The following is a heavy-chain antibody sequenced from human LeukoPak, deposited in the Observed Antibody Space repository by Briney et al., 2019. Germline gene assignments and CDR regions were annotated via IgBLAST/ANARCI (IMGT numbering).Heavy chain of an antibody. V-gene: IGHV4-39*01. Sequence: SETLSLTCTVSGGSISSSSYYWGWIRQPPGKGLEWIGSIYYSGSTYYNPSLKSRVTISVDTSKNQFSLKLSFVTAADTAVYYCAVPYYYDSKSMDYWGQGTLVTVSS. CDR3: AVPYYYDSKSMDY. CDR1: GGSISSSSYY. D-gene: IGHD3-22*01. J-gene: IGHJ4*02. CDR2: IYYSGST.